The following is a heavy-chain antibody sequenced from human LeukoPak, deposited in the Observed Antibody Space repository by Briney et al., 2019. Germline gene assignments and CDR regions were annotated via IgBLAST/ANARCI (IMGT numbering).Heavy chain of an antibody. CDR3: AREGIVDYEWLWDYYYGMDV. CDR2: MNPNSGNT. D-gene: IGHD3-3*01. CDR1: GYTFTSYD. J-gene: IGHJ6*02. Sequence: ASVKVSCKASGYTFTSYDINWVRQATGQGLEWMGWMNPNSGNTGCAQKFQGRVTITRDTSASTAYMELSSLRSEDTAVYYCAREGIVDYEWLWDYYYGMDVWGQGTTVTVSS. V-gene: IGHV1-8*01.